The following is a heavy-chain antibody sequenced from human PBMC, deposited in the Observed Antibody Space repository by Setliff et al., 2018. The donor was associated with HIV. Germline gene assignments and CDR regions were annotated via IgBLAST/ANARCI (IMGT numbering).Heavy chain of an antibody. CDR1: GGSISSYY. CDR2: IYYSGST. Sequence: SETLSLTCTVSGGSISSYYWGWIRQPPGKGLEWIGYIYYSGSTNYNPSLKSRVTISVDTSKNQFSLKLSSVTAAATAVYYCARVNIVQGSMDVWGQGTTVTVSS. V-gene: IGHV4-59*01. J-gene: IGHJ6*02. D-gene: IGHD2-15*01. CDR3: ARVNIVQGSMDV.